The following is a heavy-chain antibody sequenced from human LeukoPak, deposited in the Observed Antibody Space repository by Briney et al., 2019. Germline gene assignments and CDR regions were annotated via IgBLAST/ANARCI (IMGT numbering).Heavy chain of an antibody. CDR3: TRVGYIDEGIDY. J-gene: IGHJ4*02. Sequence: PSETLSLTCTVSGDSINSLDLWSWVRQAPGKGLEWVANIKQDGSKKSYVDSVKGRFTISRDNAKNSLYLQMNSLRAEDTAIYYCTRVGYIDEGIDYWGQGTLVTVSS. D-gene: IGHD5-24*01. CDR1: GDSINSLDL. CDR2: IKQDGSKK. V-gene: IGHV3-7*04.